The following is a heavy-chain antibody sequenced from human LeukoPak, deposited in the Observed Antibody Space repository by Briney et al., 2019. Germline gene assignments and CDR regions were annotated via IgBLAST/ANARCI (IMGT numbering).Heavy chain of an antibody. CDR2: INAGNGNT. CDR3: ARPKTLRFLEWLFYY. J-gene: IGHJ4*02. Sequence: VASVKVSCKASGYTFTCYAMHWVRQAPGQRLEWMGWINAGNGNTKYSQKFQGRVTITRDTSASTAYMELSSPRSEDTAVYYCARPKTLRFLEWLFYYWGQGTLVTVSS. CDR1: GYTFTCYA. D-gene: IGHD3-3*01. V-gene: IGHV1-3*01.